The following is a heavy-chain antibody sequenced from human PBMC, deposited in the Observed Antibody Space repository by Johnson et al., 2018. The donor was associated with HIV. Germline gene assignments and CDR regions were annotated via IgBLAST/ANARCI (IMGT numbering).Heavy chain of an antibody. CDR1: GFTFSSYA. J-gene: IGHJ3*02. Sequence: QVQLVESGGGVVRPGGSLRLPCAASGFTFSSYAMHWVRQAPGKGLEWVAVISYDGSNKYYADSVKGRFTISRDNSKNTLYLQMNSLRPEDTAGYYCARERTWDYDMAFDIWGQGTMVTVSS. CDR2: ISYDGSNK. V-gene: IGHV3-30*04. D-gene: IGHD3-22*01. CDR3: ARERTWDYDMAFDI.